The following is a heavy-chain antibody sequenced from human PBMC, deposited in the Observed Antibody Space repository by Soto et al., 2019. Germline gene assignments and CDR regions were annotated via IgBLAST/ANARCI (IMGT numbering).Heavy chain of an antibody. Sequence: EVQLLESGGGLVQPGGSLRLSCAASGFTFSSYAMNWVRQAPGKGLEWVSGISGSGGSTYYADSVKGRFTISRDNSKITLYLQMNSLRAEDTAVYYCAKDRFGEYFYYGMDVWGQGTTVTVSS. CDR2: ISGSGGST. V-gene: IGHV3-23*01. D-gene: IGHD3-10*01. CDR3: AKDRFGEYFYYGMDV. J-gene: IGHJ6*02. CDR1: GFTFSSYA.